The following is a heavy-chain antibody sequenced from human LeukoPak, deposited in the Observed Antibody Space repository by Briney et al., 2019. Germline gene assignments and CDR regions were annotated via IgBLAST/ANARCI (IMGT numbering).Heavy chain of an antibody. J-gene: IGHJ4*02. Sequence: GRSLRLSCAASGFTFSSYGMHWVRQAPGKGLEWVAVISYDGSNKYYADSVKGRFTISRDNSKNTLYLQMNSLRAEDTAVYYCAKDKFGLRYFDWPYRYFDYWGQGTLVAVSS. CDR1: GFTFSSYG. CDR3: AKDKFGLRYFDWPYRYFDY. CDR2: ISYDGSNK. V-gene: IGHV3-30*18. D-gene: IGHD3-9*01.